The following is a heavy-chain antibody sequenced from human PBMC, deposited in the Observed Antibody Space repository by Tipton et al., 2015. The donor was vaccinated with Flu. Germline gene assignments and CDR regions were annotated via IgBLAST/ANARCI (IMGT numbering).Heavy chain of an antibody. Sequence: TLSLTCTVSGGFFTSYYWNWIRQSPGKALEWIGYIYNSQYTKYNPSLKSRVTISVDTSKKQFSLQLRSVTAADTAVYYCARVVDVFCSDNGCHPSYPHGMDVWGQGTTVTVSS. CDR3: ARVVDVFCSDNGCHPSYPHGMDV. V-gene: IGHV4-59*12. CDR1: GGFFTSYY. CDR2: IYNSQYT. J-gene: IGHJ6*02. D-gene: IGHD2-15*01.